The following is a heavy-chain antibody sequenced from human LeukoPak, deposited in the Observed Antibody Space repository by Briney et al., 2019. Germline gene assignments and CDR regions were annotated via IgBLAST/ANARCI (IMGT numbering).Heavy chain of an antibody. D-gene: IGHD2-2*01. Sequence: GRSLRLSCAASGFTFSSYAMHWARQAPGKGLEWVAVISYDGSNKYYADSVKGRFTISRDNSKNTLYLQMNSLRAVDTAVYYCANQTAHFDYWGQGTLVTVSS. CDR1: GFTFSSYA. J-gene: IGHJ4*02. V-gene: IGHV3-30-3*01. CDR3: ANQTAHFDY. CDR2: ISYDGSNK.